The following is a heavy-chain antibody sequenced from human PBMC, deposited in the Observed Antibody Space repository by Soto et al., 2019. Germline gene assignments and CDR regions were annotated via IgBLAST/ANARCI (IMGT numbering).Heavy chain of an antibody. Sequence: EVQLVESGGGLVQPGGSLRLSCAASGFTVSSNYMSWVRQAPGKGLEWVSVIYSGGSTYYADSVKGRFTISRDNSKNTLYLQMNSLRAEDTAVYYCARDLSSSWLYYFDYWGQGTLVTVSS. D-gene: IGHD6-13*01. CDR3: ARDLSSSWLYYFDY. V-gene: IGHV3-66*01. J-gene: IGHJ4*02. CDR2: IYSGGST. CDR1: GFTVSSNY.